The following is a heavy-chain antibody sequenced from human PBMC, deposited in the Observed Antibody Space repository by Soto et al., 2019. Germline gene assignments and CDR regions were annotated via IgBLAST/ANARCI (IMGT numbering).Heavy chain of an antibody. CDR1: GFTFSGSA. J-gene: IGHJ4*02. CDR2: IRSKGTNYAT. CDR3: AAKAYTLNLDY. D-gene: IGHD3-16*01. V-gene: IGHV3-73*01. Sequence: EVQLVESGGGLVQPGGSLKLSCAASGFTFSGSAMHWVRQASGKGLEWVARIRSKGTNYATAYAASVKGSFTISRDHSKNTAYLQMGSLKTEHTAVYYCAAKAYTLNLDYWGQGPLVTVAS.